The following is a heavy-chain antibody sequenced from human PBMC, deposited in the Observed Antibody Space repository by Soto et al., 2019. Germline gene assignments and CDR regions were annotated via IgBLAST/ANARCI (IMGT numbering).Heavy chain of an antibody. V-gene: IGHV3-23*01. D-gene: IGHD2-8*01. CDR2: ITGGGDYT. CDR3: VKKIAGTTTNGAYWYFDL. CDR1: GFTFGDFA. J-gene: IGHJ2*01. Sequence: EVQLLESGGDLVQPGGSLRLSCAASGFTFGDFAMNWVRQAPGKGLEWVSGITGGGDYTFYAASVKGRFTISRVQSKNTLYLQRNRLRAEDTALYYCVKKIAGTTTNGAYWYFDLWGRGTLVSVSS.